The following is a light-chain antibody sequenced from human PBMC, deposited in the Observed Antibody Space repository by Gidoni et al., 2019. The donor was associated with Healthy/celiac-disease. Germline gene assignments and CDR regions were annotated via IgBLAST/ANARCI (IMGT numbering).Light chain of an antibody. V-gene: IGKV3-11*01. CDR2: DAS. J-gene: IGKJ4*01. CDR1: QSVSSY. CDR3: QQRSNWPPLT. Sequence: IVLTPSPATLSLSPGERATLSCRASQSVSSYLAWYQQKPGQAPRLLIYDASNRATGIPARFSGSGSGTDFTLTISSLEPEDFAVYYCQQRSNWPPLTFGGXTKVEIK.